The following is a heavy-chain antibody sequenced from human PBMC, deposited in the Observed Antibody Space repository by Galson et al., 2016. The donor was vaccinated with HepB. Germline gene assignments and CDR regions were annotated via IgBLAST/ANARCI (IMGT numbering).Heavy chain of an antibody. D-gene: IGHD5-18*01. CDR2: FDPEVGDT. Sequence: SVKVSCKVSGYTLSDLSMHWVRQAPGKGLEWMGGFDPEVGDTVYAQKFQGRVTMTEDTSTDTAYMALSSLGSEATAIYYCASASQHSFVDYWGQGTLVTVSS. J-gene: IGHJ4*02. CDR3: ASASQHSFVDY. V-gene: IGHV1-24*01. CDR1: GYTLSDLS.